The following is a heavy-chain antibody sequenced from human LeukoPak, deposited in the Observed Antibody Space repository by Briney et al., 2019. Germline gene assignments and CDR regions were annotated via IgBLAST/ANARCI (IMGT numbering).Heavy chain of an antibody. Sequence: SVKVSCKASGYTFTSYGISWVRQAPGQGLEWMGRIIPILGIANYAQKFQGRVTITADKSTSTAYMELSSLRSEDTAVYYCAGGYSYGDGFDYWGQGTLVTVSS. CDR1: GYTFTSYG. J-gene: IGHJ4*02. D-gene: IGHD5-18*01. V-gene: IGHV1-69*04. CDR3: AGGYSYGDGFDY. CDR2: IIPILGIA.